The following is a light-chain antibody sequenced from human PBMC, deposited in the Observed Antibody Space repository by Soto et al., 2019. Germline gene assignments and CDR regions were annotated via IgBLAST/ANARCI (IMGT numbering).Light chain of an antibody. CDR1: QGINSD. J-gene: IGKJ5*01. CDR3: QQYYTYPIT. Sequence: DIQMTQSPSSLYASVLDRVIITSRTSQGINSDLAWFQQKPGKAPKSLIYGTSRLHSGVPSKFSGSGSGTDFSLTISSLQPEDFATYYCQQYYTYPITFGQGTRLEIK. CDR2: GTS. V-gene: IGKV1-16*02.